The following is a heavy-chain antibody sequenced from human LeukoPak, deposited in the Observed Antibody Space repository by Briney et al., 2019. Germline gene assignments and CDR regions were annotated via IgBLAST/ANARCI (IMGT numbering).Heavy chain of an antibody. Sequence: GGSLRLSCAASGFTFSSYSMNWVRQAPGKGLEWVSIISSSGTSIYYADSVKGRLTISRDNAKNSLYLQMNSLRDEDTAVYYCARGSLTCSGGSCYSWYFDLWGRGTLVTVSS. D-gene: IGHD2-15*01. CDR3: ARGSLTCSGGSCYSWYFDL. J-gene: IGHJ2*01. CDR2: ISSSGTSI. CDR1: GFTFSSYS. V-gene: IGHV3-48*02.